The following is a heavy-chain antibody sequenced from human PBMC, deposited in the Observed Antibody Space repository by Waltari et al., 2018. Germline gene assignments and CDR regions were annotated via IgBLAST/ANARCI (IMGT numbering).Heavy chain of an antibody. Sequence: EVQLVESGGGLVQPGRSLRLACAASGFTFDDYAMHWVRKAPGKGLEWVSGISWNSVSIGYAYSVKGRFTISRDNAKNSLYLQMNSLRAEDTALYYCAKGYDYVWGSYRYQPKGYFDYWGQGTLVTVSS. CDR1: GFTFDDYA. D-gene: IGHD3-16*02. V-gene: IGHV3-9*01. CDR3: AKGYDYVWGSYRYQPKGYFDY. CDR2: ISWNSVSI. J-gene: IGHJ4*02.